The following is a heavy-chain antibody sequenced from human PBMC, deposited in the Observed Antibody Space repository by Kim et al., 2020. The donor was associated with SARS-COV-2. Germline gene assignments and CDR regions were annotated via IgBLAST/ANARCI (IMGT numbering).Heavy chain of an antibody. CDR3: ARDRDGEDSGYDSPYYGMDV. J-gene: IGHJ6*02. D-gene: IGHD5-12*01. Sequence: GGSLRLSCAASGFTFSSYGMHWVRQAPGKGLEWVAVIWYDGSNKYYADSVKGRFTISRDNSKNTLYLQMNSLRAEDTAVYYCARDRDGEDSGYDSPYYGMDVWGQGTTVTVSS. V-gene: IGHV3-33*01. CDR2: IWYDGSNK. CDR1: GFTFSSYG.